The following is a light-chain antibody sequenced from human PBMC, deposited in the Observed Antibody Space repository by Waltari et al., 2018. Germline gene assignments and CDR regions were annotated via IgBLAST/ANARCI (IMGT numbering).Light chain of an antibody. CDR1: QDIPNN. Sequence: DIQMTQSPSSLSASVGDRVTISCQASQDIPNNLNWYQQKPGQAPKLLIYEASTLHTGVPSRFRGRGYGTDFTVIISRLQPEDVATYYCQHFENLPLTFGGGTKVEIK. J-gene: IGKJ4*01. CDR2: EAS. V-gene: IGKV1-33*01. CDR3: QHFENLPLT.